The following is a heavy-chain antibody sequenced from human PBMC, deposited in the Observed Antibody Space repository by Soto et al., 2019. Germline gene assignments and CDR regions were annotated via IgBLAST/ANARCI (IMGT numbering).Heavy chain of an antibody. CDR1: GLTFSSSW. J-gene: IGHJ5*02. CDR3: ARDNGIEGSFDP. V-gene: IGHV3-74*01. Sequence: LGGSLRLSCAVSGLTFSSSWMHWVRQAPGKGLVWVARINVDGSTTLYADSVKGRFTISRDNAKNSLYLQMNSLRVEDTCVYYFARDNGIEGSFDPWGQGTLVTVSS. CDR2: INVDGSTT.